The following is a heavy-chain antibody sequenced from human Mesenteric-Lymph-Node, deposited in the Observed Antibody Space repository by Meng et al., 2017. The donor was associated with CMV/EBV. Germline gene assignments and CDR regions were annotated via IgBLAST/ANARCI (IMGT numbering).Heavy chain of an antibody. CDR3: AGVSLCSSDSCYKHAC. D-gene: IGHD2-2*02. CDR1: YSLTNYD. CDR2: MNPNGGNT. Sequence: YSLTNYDINWVRQSPGQGLEWMGGMNPNGGNTGNALKFQGRITMTRDTSISTAYMELRSLRSEDTAVYYCAGVSLCSSDSCYKHACWGQGTLVTVSS. J-gene: IGHJ4*02. V-gene: IGHV1-8*01.